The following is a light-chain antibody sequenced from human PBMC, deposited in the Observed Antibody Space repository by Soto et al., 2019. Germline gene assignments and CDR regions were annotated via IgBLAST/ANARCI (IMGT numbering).Light chain of an antibody. CDR1: QSVSNNY. CDR2: GAS. Sequence: EIVLTQSPGSLSLSPGERATLSCRASQSVSNNYLAWYQQKPGQAPGLLIYGASSRATAITDRFSGSGSGTSFTLTISSMEPEDFAVYYCQRYGSAPGLFTFGPGTKVDIK. V-gene: IGKV3-20*01. J-gene: IGKJ3*01. CDR3: QRYGSAPGLFT.